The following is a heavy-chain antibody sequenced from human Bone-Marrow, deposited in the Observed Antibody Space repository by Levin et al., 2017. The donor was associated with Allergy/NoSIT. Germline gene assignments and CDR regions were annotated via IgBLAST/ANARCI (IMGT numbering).Heavy chain of an antibody. CDR3: AREEYCTGGSCYHALGY. J-gene: IGHJ4*02. CDR1: GFTFTSHT. CDR2: ISGSSDYI. V-gene: IGHV3-21*06. D-gene: IGHD2-15*01. Sequence: PGGSLRLSCAASGFTFTSHTMHWVRQAPGKGLEWVSSISGSSDYIYYTGSVKGRFTISRDNAKNSLFLQMNSLRTEDTAVYYCAREEYCTGGSCYHALGYWGQGTPVTVSS.